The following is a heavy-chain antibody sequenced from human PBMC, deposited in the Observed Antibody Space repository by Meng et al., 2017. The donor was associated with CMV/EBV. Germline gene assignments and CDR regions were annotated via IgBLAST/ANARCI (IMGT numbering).Heavy chain of an antibody. Sequence: SETLSLTCTVSGGSISSSSYYWGWIRQPPGKGLEWIGSIYYSGSTYYNPSLKSRVTISVDTSKNQFSLKLSSVTSAATAVSYCARSNRIAVADIFAYCGPLPLVPFSS. V-gene: IGHV4-39*07. CDR1: GGSISSSSYY. CDR3: ARSNRIAVADIFAY. J-gene: IGHJ4*02. CDR2: IYYSGST. D-gene: IGHD6-19*01.